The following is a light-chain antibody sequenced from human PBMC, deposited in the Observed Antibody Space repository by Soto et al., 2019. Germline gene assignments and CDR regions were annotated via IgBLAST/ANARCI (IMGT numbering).Light chain of an antibody. J-gene: IGLJ2*01. CDR2: EDN. CDR1: SSDVGSYNL. V-gene: IGLV2-23*01. CDR3: CAFVRSNALL. Sequence: QSALTQPASVSGSPGQSITISCTGTSSDVGSYNLVSWYQHHPGKAPKFIIYEDNERPSGVSNRFSGSKSGNTASLTISGLQAEDEADYYCCAFVRSNALLFGGGTKLTVL.